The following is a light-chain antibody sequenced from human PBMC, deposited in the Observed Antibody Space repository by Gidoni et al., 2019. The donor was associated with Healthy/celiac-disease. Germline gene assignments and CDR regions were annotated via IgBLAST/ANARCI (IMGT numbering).Light chain of an antibody. CDR3: AAWDDSLSGVV. Sequence: QSVLTQPPSAPGTPGQRGTISCSGRSSNIGSNYVYWYQQLPGTAPTLLIYRNNQRPSEVPDRFSGSKSGTSASLASSGLRSEDEADYYCAAWDDSLSGVVFGGGTKLTVL. J-gene: IGLJ2*01. CDR1: SSNIGSNY. V-gene: IGLV1-47*02. CDR2: RNN.